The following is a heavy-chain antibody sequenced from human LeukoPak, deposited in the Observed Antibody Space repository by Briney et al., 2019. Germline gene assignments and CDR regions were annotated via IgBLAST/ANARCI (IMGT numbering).Heavy chain of an antibody. V-gene: IGHV3-30-3*01. J-gene: IGHJ4*02. Sequence: GRSLRLSCAASGFTFSSYAMHGVRQAPGKGLEWVAVISYDGSNKYYADSVKGRFTISRDNSKNTLYLQMNSLRAEDTAVYYCAREFSDCTNGVCYAYFDYWGQGTLVTVSS. CDR1: GFTFSSYA. D-gene: IGHD2-8*01. CDR3: AREFSDCTNGVCYAYFDY. CDR2: ISYDGSNK.